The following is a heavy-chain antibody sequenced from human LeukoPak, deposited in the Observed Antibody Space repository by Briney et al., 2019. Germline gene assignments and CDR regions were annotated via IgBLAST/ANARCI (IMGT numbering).Heavy chain of an antibody. CDR1: DDSLSSHY. V-gene: IGHV4-59*11. Sequence: SETLSLACAVSDDSLSSHYWRWVRQPPGEGLEWIGYISYIGSTKYNPSLKSRVTISIDTSRNQFSLRLSSVTAADTAVYYCARDLVTVTKGCDIWGQGTMVSVSS. J-gene: IGHJ3*02. D-gene: IGHD4-17*01. CDR2: ISYIGST. CDR3: ARDLVTVTKGCDI.